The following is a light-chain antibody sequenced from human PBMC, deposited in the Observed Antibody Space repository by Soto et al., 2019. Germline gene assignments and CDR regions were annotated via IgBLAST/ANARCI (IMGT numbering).Light chain of an antibody. V-gene: IGKV1-9*01. CDR1: QDIRSF. Sequence: DIQLTQSPSFLSASVGDGVTITCRAGQDIRSFLAWYQQKLGKAPKLLIYAASTLESGVPLRFSGGGSGTEFTLTISSLQPEDVATYYCQHLNSYARALSFGGGTKVDI. CDR3: QHLNSYARALS. J-gene: IGKJ4*01. CDR2: AAS.